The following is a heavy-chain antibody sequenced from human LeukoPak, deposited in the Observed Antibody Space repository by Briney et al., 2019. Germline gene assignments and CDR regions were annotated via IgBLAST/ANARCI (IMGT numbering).Heavy chain of an antibody. CDR2: VQSEGSGR. Sequence: ASRDTTRRNRIYKVSSRKEREPAWISRVQSEGSGRNSADSVKGRFTVSRDNTKNTLYLQMSSPRVEDTAVYYCARGSPGWFDYWGQGTLVTVSS. CDR3: ARGSPGWFDY. CDR1: RDTTRRNR. D-gene: IGHD1-26*01. V-gene: IGHV3-74*01. J-gene: IGHJ5*01.